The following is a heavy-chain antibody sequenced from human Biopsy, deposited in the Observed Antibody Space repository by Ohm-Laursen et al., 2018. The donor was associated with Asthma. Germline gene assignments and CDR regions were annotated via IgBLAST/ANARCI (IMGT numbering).Heavy chain of an antibody. CDR1: SGSGGYMRSGNYY. D-gene: IGHD6-13*01. CDR2: IYYSGTT. J-gene: IGHJ6*02. V-gene: IGHV4-39*01. Sequence: SETLSLTCSLSSGSGGYMRSGNYYWGWIRQPPGKGLEWIGSIYYSGTTSYNPSLESRVTVPADTSKNQFSLKLTSVTAADTAVYYCVRGSSSWHHGPFHYYYGLDVWGQGTTATVSS. CDR3: VRGSSSWHHGPFHYYYGLDV.